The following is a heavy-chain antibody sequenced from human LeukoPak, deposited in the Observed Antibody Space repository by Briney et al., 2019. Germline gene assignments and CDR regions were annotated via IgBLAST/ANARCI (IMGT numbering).Heavy chain of an antibody. J-gene: IGHJ4*02. D-gene: IGHD6-19*01. Sequence: SETLSLTCTVSGGTVSGYYWSWIRQPPGKGLEWIGFIYYSGSTTYNPSLKSRVTISVDTAKNQLSLRLNSVTAADSAMYYCARGGWSLAYWGQGTLVTVSS. V-gene: IGHV4-59*02. CDR3: ARGGWSLAY. CDR2: IYYSGST. CDR1: GGTVSGYY.